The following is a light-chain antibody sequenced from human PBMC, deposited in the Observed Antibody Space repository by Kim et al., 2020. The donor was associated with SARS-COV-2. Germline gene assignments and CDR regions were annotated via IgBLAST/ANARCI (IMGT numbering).Light chain of an antibody. Sequence: DIQMTQSPSTLSASVGDRVTITCRASQSISSWLAWYQQKPGKAPKLLIYKASSLESGVPSRFSGSGSGTEFTLTISSLQPDDFATYYCQQYNSYSPYTFGQGTSWRS. CDR1: QSISSW. CDR2: KAS. CDR3: QQYNSYSPYT. J-gene: IGKJ2*01. V-gene: IGKV1-5*03.